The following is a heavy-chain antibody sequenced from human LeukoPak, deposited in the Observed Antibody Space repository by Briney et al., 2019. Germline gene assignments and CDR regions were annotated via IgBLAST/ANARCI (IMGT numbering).Heavy chain of an antibody. CDR1: GFTFSSYA. CDR2: IKEDGSEK. Sequence: XGGSLRLSCAGSGFTFSSYAMNWVRQAPGKGLEGVANIKEDGSEKDYVDCGKGRFTISRDKAKESLSLQLNSLRVEDTAVYYCARDGGDLRPYYYYMDVWGKGTTVTISS. J-gene: IGHJ6*03. D-gene: IGHD6-25*01. CDR3: ARDGGDLRPYYYYMDV. V-gene: IGHV3-7*01.